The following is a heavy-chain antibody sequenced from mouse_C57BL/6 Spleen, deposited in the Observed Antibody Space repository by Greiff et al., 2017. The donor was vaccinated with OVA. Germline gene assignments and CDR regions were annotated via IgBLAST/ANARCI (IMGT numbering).Heavy chain of an antibody. V-gene: IGHV5-6*01. Sequence: EVQRVESGGDLVKPGGSLKLSCAASGFTFSSYGMSWVRQTPDKRLEWVATISSGGSYTYYPDSVKGRFTISRDNAKNTLYLQMSSLKSEDTAMYYCARHEDHAWFAYWGQGTLVTVSA. CDR1: GFTFSSYG. CDR2: ISSGGSYT. CDR3: ARHEDHAWFAY. J-gene: IGHJ3*01.